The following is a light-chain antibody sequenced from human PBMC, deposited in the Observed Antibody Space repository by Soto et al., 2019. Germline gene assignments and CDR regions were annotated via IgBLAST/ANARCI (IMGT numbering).Light chain of an antibody. V-gene: IGKV1-5*01. CDR2: DAS. CDR1: QSISSW. CDR3: QQYNSYPIT. J-gene: IGKJ5*01. Sequence: IQRTQSPSTLSASVGDRVTITCRASQSISSWLAWYQQKPGKAPKLLIYDASNLESGVPSRFSGSGSGTEFTLTISSLQPDDFATYYCQQYNSYPITFGQGTRLEI.